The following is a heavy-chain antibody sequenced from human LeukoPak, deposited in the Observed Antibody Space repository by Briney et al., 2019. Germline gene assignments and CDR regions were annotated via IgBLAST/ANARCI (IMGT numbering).Heavy chain of an antibody. CDR2: INWNSGHI. CDR3: GKDMGIGSTSPTYYFGVDV. J-gene: IGHJ6*02. D-gene: IGHD7-27*01. CDR1: GFTFDDYA. Sequence: PGGSLRLSCVASGFTFDDYAMHWVRQVPGKGLEWVSSINWNSGHIAYVDSVKGRFTISRDNVKNLLYLQMNSLRTEDTAVYFCGKDMGIGSTSPTYYFGVDVWGQGTTVTVSS. V-gene: IGHV3-9*01.